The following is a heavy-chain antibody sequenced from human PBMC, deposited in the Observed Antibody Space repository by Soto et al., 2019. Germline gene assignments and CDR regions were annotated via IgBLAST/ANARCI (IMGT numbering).Heavy chain of an antibody. Sequence: QVQLVQSGAEVKKPGASVKVSCKASGYTFTSYGISWVRQAPGQGLEWMGWISAYNGNTNYAQKLQGRVTMTTDTSTSTAYMELRSLRSDDTAVYYCATGEGVYDYVWGSYRDNGVYFQHWGQGTLVAVSS. D-gene: IGHD3-16*02. CDR2: ISAYNGNT. CDR3: ATGEGVYDYVWGSYRDNGVYFQH. V-gene: IGHV1-18*01. CDR1: GYTFTSYG. J-gene: IGHJ1*01.